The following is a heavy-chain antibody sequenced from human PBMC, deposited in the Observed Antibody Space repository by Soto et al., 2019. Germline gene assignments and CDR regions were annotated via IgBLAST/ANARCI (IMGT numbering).Heavy chain of an antibody. CDR1: GGSITPFK. V-gene: IGHV4-59*01. CDR2: MYSSGSV. CDR3: AREWSAFDY. D-gene: IGHD2-15*01. Sequence: QVQLQESGPGLVKPSETLSLTCTVSGGSITPFKWSWIRQSPGKGLEWIGYMYSSGSVNYNPSLKSRATISMDTSKNQFSLKLISATAADTAVYYCAREWSAFDYWGQGMLVTVSS. J-gene: IGHJ4*02.